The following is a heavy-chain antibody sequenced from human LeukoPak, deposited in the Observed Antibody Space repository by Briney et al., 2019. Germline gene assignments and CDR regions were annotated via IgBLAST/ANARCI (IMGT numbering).Heavy chain of an antibody. Sequence: GGSLRLSCAASGFTFSDYYMSWIRQAPGKGPEWVSYISSSGSTIYYADSVKGRFTISRDNATNSLYLQMNSLRAEDTAVYYCAVGYCSSTSCWADAFDIWGQGTMVTVSS. J-gene: IGHJ3*02. CDR3: AVGYCSSTSCWADAFDI. CDR1: GFTFSDYY. D-gene: IGHD2-2*01. V-gene: IGHV3-11*01. CDR2: ISSSGSTI.